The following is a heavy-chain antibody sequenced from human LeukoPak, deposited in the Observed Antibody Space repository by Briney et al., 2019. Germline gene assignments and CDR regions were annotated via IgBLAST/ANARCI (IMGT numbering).Heavy chain of an antibody. J-gene: IGHJ4*02. CDR3: ARDSGGYYDY. Sequence: ASVKVSCKSSGYTFTSYHIHWVRQAPGQGLEWMGIINPSGGSTTYAQNFQGIVTMTRDTSTSKHYMDLSSLRSEDTALHSCARDSGGYYDYWGQGTLVSVSS. CDR2: INPSGGST. CDR1: GYTFTSYH. D-gene: IGHD3-16*01. V-gene: IGHV1-46*01.